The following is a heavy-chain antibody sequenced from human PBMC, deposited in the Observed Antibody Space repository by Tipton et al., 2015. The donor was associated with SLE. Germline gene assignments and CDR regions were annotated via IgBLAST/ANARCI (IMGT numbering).Heavy chain of an antibody. J-gene: IGHJ6*03. CDR2: IYYSGST. Sequence: TLSLTCAVYGGSFSGYYWSWIRQPPGKGLEWIGYIYYSGSTNYNPSLKSRVTISVDTSKNQFSLKLSSVTAADTAVYYCARGPRDYYYYMDVWGKGTTVTVSS. CDR3: ARGPRDYYYYMDV. V-gene: IGHV4-59*01. CDR1: GGSFSGYY.